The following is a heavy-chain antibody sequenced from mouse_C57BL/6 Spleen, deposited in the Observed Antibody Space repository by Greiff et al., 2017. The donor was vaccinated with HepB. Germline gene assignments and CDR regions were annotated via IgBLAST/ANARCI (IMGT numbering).Heavy chain of an antibody. CDR3: TRKTWPYDP. D-gene: IGHD2-12*01. CDR2: IDPETGGT. J-gene: IGHJ1*03. Sequence: QVTLKVSGAELVRPGASVTLSCKASGYTFTDYEMHWVKQTPVHGLEWIGAIDPETGGTAYNQKFKGKAILTADKSSSTAYMELRSLTSEDSAVYYCTRKTWPYDPWGTGTTVTVSS. CDR1: GYTFTDYE. V-gene: IGHV1-15*01.